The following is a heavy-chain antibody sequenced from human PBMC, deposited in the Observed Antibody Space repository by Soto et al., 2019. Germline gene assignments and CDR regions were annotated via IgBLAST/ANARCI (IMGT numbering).Heavy chain of an antibody. CDR1: GYTFTSYA. CDR3: AREAYYYDSSGYQSEYFQH. Sequence: QVQLVQSGAEVKKPGASVKVSCKASGYTFTSYAMHWVRQAPGQRLEWMGWINAGNGNTKYSQKFKGRVTITRDTSASTAYMELSSLRSEDTAVYYCAREAYYYDSSGYQSEYFQHWGQGTLVTVSS. J-gene: IGHJ1*01. D-gene: IGHD3-22*01. V-gene: IGHV1-3*01. CDR2: INAGNGNT.